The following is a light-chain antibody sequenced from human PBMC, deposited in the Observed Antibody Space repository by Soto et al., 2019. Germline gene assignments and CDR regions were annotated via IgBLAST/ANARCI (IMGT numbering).Light chain of an antibody. CDR2: GAF. CDR1: QSVRSNY. CDR3: QQYGRSPPLT. V-gene: IGKV3-20*01. Sequence: EVVLTQSPGTLSLSPGERATLSCRASQSVRSNYLAWYQQKPGQAPRLLMYGAFSRATGIPDRFSGSGSGTDFTLTITRLEPEDFAVYYCQQYGRSPPLTFRGGTKVEMK. J-gene: IGKJ4*01.